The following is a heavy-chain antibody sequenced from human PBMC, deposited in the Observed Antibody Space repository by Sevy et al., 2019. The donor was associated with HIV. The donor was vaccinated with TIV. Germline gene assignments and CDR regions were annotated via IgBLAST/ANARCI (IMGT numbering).Heavy chain of an antibody. CDR1: GFTFNTHA. Sequence: GGSLRLSCAASGFTFNTHAMNWVRQAPGKGLEWVSVISGIGSSTNYADSVKGRFPISRDNSKNTLYLQMNSLRADDTAVYYCAKALNPALESMIEVIFRSLKGFDVWGQGTMVTVSS. J-gene: IGHJ3*01. CDR3: AKALNPALESMIEVIFRSLKGFDV. V-gene: IGHV3-23*01. D-gene: IGHD3-22*01. CDR2: ISGIGSST.